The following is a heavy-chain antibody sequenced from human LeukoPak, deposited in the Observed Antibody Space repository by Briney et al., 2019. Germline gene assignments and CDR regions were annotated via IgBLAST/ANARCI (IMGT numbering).Heavy chain of an antibody. CDR3: ARGLGSSSLFFYYYYYMDV. CDR2: INHSGST. V-gene: IGHV4-34*01. CDR1: GGSFSGYY. Sequence: PSETLSLTCAVYGGSFSGYYWSWIRQPPGKGLEWIGEINHSGSTNYNPSLKSRVTISVDTSKNQFPLKLSSVTAADTAVYYCARGLGSSSLFFYYYYYMDVWGKGTTVTVSS. D-gene: IGHD6-6*01. J-gene: IGHJ6*03.